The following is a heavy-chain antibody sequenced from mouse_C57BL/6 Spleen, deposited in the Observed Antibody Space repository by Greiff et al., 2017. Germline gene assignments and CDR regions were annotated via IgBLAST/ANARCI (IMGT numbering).Heavy chain of an antibody. CDR1: GFSFNTYA. J-gene: IGHJ4*01. CDR2: ISSKSNNYAT. CDR3: VRHPGNNAMDY. D-gene: IGHD2-1*01. Sequence: EVKLMESGGGLVQPKGSLKLSCAASGFSFNTYAMTWVRQAPGKGLEWVARISSKSNNYATYYADSVKDRFTISRDDSESMLYLQMNNLKTEDTAMYYGVRHPGNNAMDYWGQGTSVTVSS. V-gene: IGHV10-1*01.